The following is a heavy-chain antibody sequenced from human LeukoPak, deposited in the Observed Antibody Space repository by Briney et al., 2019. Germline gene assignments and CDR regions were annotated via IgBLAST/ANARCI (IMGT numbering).Heavy chain of an antibody. CDR2: MNPNSGNT. CDR1: GYTFIGYY. D-gene: IGHD3-10*01. CDR3: ARGRGITMVRGVNRLFDP. Sequence: ASVKVSCKASGYTFIGYYIHWVRQAPGQGLEWMGWMNPNSGNTGYAQKFQGRVTMTRNTSISTAYMELSSLRSEDTAVYYCARGRGITMVRGVNRLFDPWGQGTLVTVSS. J-gene: IGHJ5*02. V-gene: IGHV1-8*02.